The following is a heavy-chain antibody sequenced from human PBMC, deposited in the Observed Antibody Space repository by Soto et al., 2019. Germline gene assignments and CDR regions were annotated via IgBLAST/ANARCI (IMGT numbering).Heavy chain of an antibody. Sequence: SETLSLTCNVSGASISSGDYYWTWIRQPPGKGLEWIGYIYYSGSTYYNPSLKSRLTMSVDTSKNQFSLKLNSVTAADTAVYYCARDLTRGFDPWGQGTPVTVSS. J-gene: IGHJ5*02. CDR2: IYYSGST. CDR1: GASISSGDYY. CDR3: ARDLTRGFDP. V-gene: IGHV4-30-4*01.